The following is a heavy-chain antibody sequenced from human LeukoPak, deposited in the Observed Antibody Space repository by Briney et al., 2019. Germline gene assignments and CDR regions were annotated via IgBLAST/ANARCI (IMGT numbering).Heavy chain of an antibody. D-gene: IGHD6-19*01. J-gene: IGHJ4*02. V-gene: IGHV4-39*01. CDR1: GGSISSSSYY. CDR3: ARRRAVAVDY. CDR2: IYYSGST. Sequence: SETLSLTCTVSGGSISSSSYYWGWIRQPPGTGLEWIGSIYYSGSTYYNPSLKSRVTISVDTSKNQFSLKLSSVTAADTAVYYCARRRAVAVDYWGQGTLVTVSS.